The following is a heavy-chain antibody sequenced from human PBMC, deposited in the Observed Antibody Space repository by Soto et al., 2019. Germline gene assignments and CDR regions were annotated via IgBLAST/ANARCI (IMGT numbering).Heavy chain of an antibody. J-gene: IGHJ4*02. CDR1: GGSIRRSDYY. CDR3: ARLESVTRSLGYFDY. Sequence: SETLSLTCTVSGGSIRRSDYYWSWVRQLPGRGLEWIGYIYYSGSTFYNPSLMSRLAISVDTSRNQFSLSLTSVTAADTAVYYCARLESVTRSLGYFDYWGQGIRVTVSS. V-gene: IGHV4-31*03. CDR2: IYYSGST. D-gene: IGHD7-27*01.